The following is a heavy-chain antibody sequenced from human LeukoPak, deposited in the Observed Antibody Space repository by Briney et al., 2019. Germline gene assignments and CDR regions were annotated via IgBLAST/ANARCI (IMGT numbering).Heavy chain of an antibody. D-gene: IGHD2-8*01. CDR1: GFTFSTYW. CDR3: AKGGRGNGEVY. CDR2: IKQDGSDK. V-gene: IGHV3-7*01. J-gene: IGHJ4*02. Sequence: GGSLRLSCAASGFTFSTYWMSWVRQAPGKGLEWVANIKQDGSDKYYVDSVKGRFTISRDNAKNSLFLQMNDLRAEDTAVYYCAKGGRGNGEVYWGQGTLVTVSS.